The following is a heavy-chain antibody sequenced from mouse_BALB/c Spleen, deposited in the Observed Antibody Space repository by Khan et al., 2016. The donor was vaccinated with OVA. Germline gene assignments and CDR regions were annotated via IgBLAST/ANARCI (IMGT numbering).Heavy chain of an antibody. CDR3: ARSGYGSLVY. V-gene: IGHV1-77*01. CDR1: GYTFTDYV. J-gene: IGHJ2*01. Sequence: QVQLQQSGPELVKPGSSMKMSCRASGYTFTDYVLNWVKQRAGQGLEWIGQIFPGSGDTYYNEKFKVKATLTADKSSNTVYMQLSSLTSEDSAVYFCARSGYGSLVYWGQGTTLTVSS. D-gene: IGHD1-1*01. CDR2: IFPGSGDT.